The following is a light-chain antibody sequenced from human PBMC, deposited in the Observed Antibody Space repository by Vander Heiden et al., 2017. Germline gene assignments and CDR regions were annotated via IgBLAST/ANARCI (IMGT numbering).Light chain of an antibody. J-gene: IGKJ2*01. CDR1: QSISSW. V-gene: IGKV1-5*03. CDR3: QHENNYPHT. CDR2: KAS. Sequence: DIQMTQSPSTLSASVGDRVTITCRASQSISSWLAWYQQKPGKAPNLLIYKASSLQSAVPSTFSGSGSGTEFTLSIISLQPDDLATYYCQHENNYPHTFGQGTKMQI.